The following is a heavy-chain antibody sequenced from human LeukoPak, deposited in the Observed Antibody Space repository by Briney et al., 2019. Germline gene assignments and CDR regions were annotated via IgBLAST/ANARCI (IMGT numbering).Heavy chain of an antibody. J-gene: IGHJ4*02. CDR3: ARAEMAKMGSRVDY. D-gene: IGHD5-24*01. Sequence: GGSLRLSCAASGFTFDDYGMSWVRQAPGKGLEWVSGINWNGGSTGYADSVKGRFTISRDNAKNSLYLQMNSLRAEDTALYYCARAEMAKMGSRVDYWGQGTLVTVSS. CDR2: INWNGGST. CDR1: GFTFDDYG. V-gene: IGHV3-20*04.